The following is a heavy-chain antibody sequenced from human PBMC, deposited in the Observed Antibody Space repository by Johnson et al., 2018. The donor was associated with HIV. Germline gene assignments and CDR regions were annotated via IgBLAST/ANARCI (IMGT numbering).Heavy chain of an antibody. CDR3: ARDIIMECCSPFSYNWNSEDAFDI. Sequence: VQLVESGGGVVQPGRSLRLSCAASGFTFSSYAMHWVRQAPGKGLEWVANIKQDGSEKYYVDSVKGRFTISRDNAKNSLYLQMNSLRAEDTAVYYCARDIIMECCSPFSYNWNSEDAFDIWGQGTMVTVSS. CDR2: IKQDGSEK. J-gene: IGHJ3*02. CDR1: GFTFSSYA. D-gene: IGHD1-7*01. V-gene: IGHV3-7*03.